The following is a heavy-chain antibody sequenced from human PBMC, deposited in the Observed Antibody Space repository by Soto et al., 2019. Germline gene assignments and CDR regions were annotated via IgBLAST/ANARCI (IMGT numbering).Heavy chain of an antibody. Sequence: GGSLRLSCAASGFTFSAYGMHWVRQAPGKGLEWVAVISYDGTKKYYADSVKGRFTISRDNSKNTLYLQMNSLRAEDTAVYYCAKDVTAVGPIRSDYWGQGTLVTVSS. J-gene: IGHJ4*02. CDR2: ISYDGTKK. CDR1: GFTFSAYG. D-gene: IGHD1-26*01. V-gene: IGHV3-30*18. CDR3: AKDVTAVGPIRSDY.